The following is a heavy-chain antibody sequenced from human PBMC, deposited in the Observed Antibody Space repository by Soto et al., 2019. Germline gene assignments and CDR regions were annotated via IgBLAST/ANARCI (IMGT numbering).Heavy chain of an antibody. CDR3: AKYLSWGQCDY. CDR2: IKTDGTAT. J-gene: IGHJ4*02. CDR1: GFTFSSYW. V-gene: IGHV3-74*03. Sequence: EVPLVESGGGLVQPGGSLRLSCVASGFTFSSYWMHWVRQDPGKGLVWVSSIKTDGTATQYADSVKGRFTVSRDNAKITLYLQMNSLRAEDTAVYYCAKYLSWGQCDYWGQGTLVTVSS. D-gene: IGHD3-16*01.